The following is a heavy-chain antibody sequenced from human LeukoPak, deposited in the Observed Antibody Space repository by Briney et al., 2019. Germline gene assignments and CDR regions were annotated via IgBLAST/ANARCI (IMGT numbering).Heavy chain of an antibody. J-gene: IGHJ4*02. CDR2: ISSIGSTI. CDR1: GFTFSTYT. CDR3: ARGNYGTFDY. D-gene: IGHD1-7*01. Sequence: GGSLRLSCAASGFTFSTYTMNWVRQAPGKGLEWVSSISSIGSTIYYADSVKGRFTISRDNAKNSLYLQMNSLRVEDTAVYYCARGNYGTFDYGGQGTLVTVSA. V-gene: IGHV3-48*01.